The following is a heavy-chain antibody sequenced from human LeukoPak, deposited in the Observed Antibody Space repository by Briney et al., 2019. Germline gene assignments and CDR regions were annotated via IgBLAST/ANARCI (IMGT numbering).Heavy chain of an antibody. J-gene: IGHJ4*02. CDR1: GFTFSNYW. CDR2: IKQDGSEK. D-gene: IGHD2-2*02. CDR3: ARHPSSTSCYSDY. Sequence: PGGSLRLSCAASGFTFSNYWMSWIRQAPGKGLEWVANIKQDGSEKYYVDSVKGRFTISRDNAKNSLYLQMNSLRAEDTAVYYCARHPSSTSCYSDYWGQGTLVTVSS. V-gene: IGHV3-7*01.